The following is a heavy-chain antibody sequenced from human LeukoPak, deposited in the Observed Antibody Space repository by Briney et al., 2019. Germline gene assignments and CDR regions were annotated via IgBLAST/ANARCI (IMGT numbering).Heavy chain of an antibody. Sequence: SVKVSCKPSGGTFSSYAISWVRQAPGQGLEWMGGITPIFGTANYAHKFKGRVTITADESTSTASMELSSLRSEDTAVYYCAREGGGNPDYWGQGTLVTVSS. V-gene: IGHV1-69*13. CDR1: GGTFSSYA. J-gene: IGHJ4*02. D-gene: IGHD4-23*01. CDR2: ITPIFGTA. CDR3: AREGGGNPDY.